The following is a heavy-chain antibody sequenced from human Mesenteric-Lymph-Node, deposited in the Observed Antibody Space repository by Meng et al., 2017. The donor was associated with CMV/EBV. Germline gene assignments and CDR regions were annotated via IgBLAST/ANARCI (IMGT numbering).Heavy chain of an antibody. CDR1: TFSNAG. D-gene: IGHD2-2*01. Sequence: TFSNAGMSWVRQAPGKGLEWVGRIKSKPDGGTTDYAAPVKGRFTISRDDSKNTLYLQMNSLKTEDTAVYYCTTDHFCSSTSCLYFQHWGQGTLVTVSS. CDR3: TTDHFCSSTSCLYFQH. CDR2: IKSKPDGGTT. J-gene: IGHJ1*01. V-gene: IGHV3-15*01.